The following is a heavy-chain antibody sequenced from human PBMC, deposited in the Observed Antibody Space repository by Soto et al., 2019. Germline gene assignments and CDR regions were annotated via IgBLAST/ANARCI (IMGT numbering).Heavy chain of an antibody. D-gene: IGHD3-10*01. V-gene: IGHV1-8*01. Sequence: ASVKVSCKASGYTFTSYEMNWVRQATGQGLEWMGWMNPNSGNTGYAQKFQGRVTMTRNTSISTAYMELSSLRSEDTAVYYCVHRYYYGSGSYYNGYYFDYWGQGTLVTVSS. CDR3: VHRYYYGSGSYYNGYYFDY. J-gene: IGHJ4*02. CDR1: GYTFTSYE. CDR2: MNPNSGNT.